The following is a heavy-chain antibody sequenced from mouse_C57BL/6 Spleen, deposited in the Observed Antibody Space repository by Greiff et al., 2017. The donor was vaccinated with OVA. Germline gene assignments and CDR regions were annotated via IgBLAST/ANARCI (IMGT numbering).Heavy chain of an antibody. J-gene: IGHJ2*01. D-gene: IGHD1-1*01. CDR2: INPSTGGT. Sequence: VQLQQSGPELVKPGASVKISCKASGYSFTGYYMNWVKQSPEKSLEWIGEINPSTGGTTYNQKFKAKATLTVDKSSSTAYMQLKSLTSEDSAVYYCAIVTTVVPYYFDYWGQGTTLTVSS. CDR3: AIVTTVVPYYFDY. CDR1: GYSFTGYY. V-gene: IGHV1-42*01.